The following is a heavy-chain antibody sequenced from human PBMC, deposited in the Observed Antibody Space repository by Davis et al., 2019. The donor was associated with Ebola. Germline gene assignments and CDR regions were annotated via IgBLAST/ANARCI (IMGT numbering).Heavy chain of an antibody. J-gene: IGHJ4*02. CDR1: GFTFSDNW. D-gene: IGHD7-27*01. CDR2: IRYDGSNK. CDR3: AKSHSGVRGYFDY. V-gene: IGHV3-30*02. Sequence: PGGSLRLSCAASGFTFSDNWMSWVRQAPGKGLEWVAFIRYDGSNKYYADSVKGRFTISRDNSKNTLYLQMNSLRAEDTAVYYCAKSHSGVRGYFDYWGQGTLVTVSS.